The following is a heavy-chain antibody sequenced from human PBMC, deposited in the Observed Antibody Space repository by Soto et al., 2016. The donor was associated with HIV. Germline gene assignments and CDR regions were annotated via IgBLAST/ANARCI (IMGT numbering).Heavy chain of an antibody. CDR1: GFTFDDYA. D-gene: IGHD1-26*01. V-gene: IGHV3-43*02. CDR3: AKGSGNCYGPGNNWFDP. Sequence: EVQLVESGGGVVQPGGSLRLSCAASGFTFDDYAMHWVRQAPGKGLEWVSLISGDGVGTYYADSVKGRFTISRDNSKNSLYLQMNSLRTEDTALYYCAKGSGNCYGPGNNWFDPWGQGTLVTVSS. CDR2: ISGDGVGT. J-gene: IGHJ5*02.